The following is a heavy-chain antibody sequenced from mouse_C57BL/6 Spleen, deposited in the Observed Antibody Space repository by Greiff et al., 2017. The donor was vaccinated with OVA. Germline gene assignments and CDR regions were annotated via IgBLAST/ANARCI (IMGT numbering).Heavy chain of an antibody. D-gene: IGHD1-1*01. J-gene: IGHJ4*01. CDR1: GYTFTSYW. Sequence: VKLMESGAELVKPGASVKLSCKASGYTFTSYWMQWVKQRPGQGLEWIGEIDPSDSYTNSNQKFKGKATLTVDTSSSTAYMQLSSLTSEDSAVYYCARRGYYYGSRGAMDYWGQGTSVTVSS. CDR3: ARRGYYYGSRGAMDY. CDR2: IDPSDSYT. V-gene: IGHV1-50*01.